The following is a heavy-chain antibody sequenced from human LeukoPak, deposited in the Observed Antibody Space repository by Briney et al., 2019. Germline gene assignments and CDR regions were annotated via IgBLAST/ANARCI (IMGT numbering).Heavy chain of an antibody. J-gene: IGHJ4*02. D-gene: IGHD3-22*01. CDR1: GFTFADHG. V-gene: IGHV3-49*04. CDR3: NRDGQKNYFDASGYLDH. Sequence: PGGSLRLSCATSGFTFADHGMNWVRQAPGKGLEWVGFIRSKAYGGAAEYAASVTGRFIISRDDSKNIAYLQMNSLEIEDTAVYYCNRDGQKNYFDASGYLDHWGQGALVTVSS. CDR2: IRSKAYGGAA.